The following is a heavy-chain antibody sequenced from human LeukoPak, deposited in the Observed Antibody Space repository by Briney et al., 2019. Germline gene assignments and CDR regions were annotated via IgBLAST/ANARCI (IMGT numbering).Heavy chain of an antibody. CDR3: AKDQVHYYYDSSGYYWNY. CDR2: ISGSGGST. Sequence: GGSLRLSCAASGFTFSSYAMSWVRQAPGKGLEWVSAISGSGGSTYYADSVRGRFTISRDNSKNTLYLQMNSLRAEDTAVYYCAKDQVHYYYDSSGYYWNYWGQGTLVTVSS. J-gene: IGHJ4*02. CDR1: GFTFSSYA. D-gene: IGHD3-22*01. V-gene: IGHV3-23*01.